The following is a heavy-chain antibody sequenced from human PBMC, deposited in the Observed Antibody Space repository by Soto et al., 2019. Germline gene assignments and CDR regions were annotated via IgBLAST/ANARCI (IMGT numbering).Heavy chain of an antibody. CDR3: AKAGCSSTSCYVVY. Sequence: GGSLRLSCAASGFTFSSYAMSWVRQAPGKGLEWVSAISGSGGSTYYADSVKGRFTISRDNSKNTLYLQMNSLRAEDTAVYYCAKAGCSSTSCYVVYWGQGTLVTVSS. D-gene: IGHD2-2*01. J-gene: IGHJ4*02. CDR2: ISGSGGST. V-gene: IGHV3-23*01. CDR1: GFTFSSYA.